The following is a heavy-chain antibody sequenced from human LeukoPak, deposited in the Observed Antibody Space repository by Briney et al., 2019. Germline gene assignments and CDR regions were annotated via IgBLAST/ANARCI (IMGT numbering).Heavy chain of an antibody. CDR3: ARLRPMGGSFPDSFDI. V-gene: IGHV4-4*07. D-gene: IGHD1-26*01. CDR2: IYTSEST. Sequence: SETLSLICTVSGGSISNYYWSWIRQPAGKGLEWIGRIYTSESTNYNSSLKSRLTMSVDTSKNQFSLKLSSVTAADTAVYYCARLRPMGGSFPDSFDIWGQGTMVTVSS. CDR1: GGSISNYY. J-gene: IGHJ3*02.